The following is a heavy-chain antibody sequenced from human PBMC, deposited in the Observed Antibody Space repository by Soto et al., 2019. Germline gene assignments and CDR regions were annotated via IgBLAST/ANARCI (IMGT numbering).Heavy chain of an antibody. CDR1: GFTFSSYG. V-gene: IGHV3-30*18. J-gene: IGHJ4*02. CDR2: ISYDGSNK. Sequence: GGSLRLSCAASGFTFSSYGMHWVRQAPGKGLEWVAVISYDGSNKYYADSVKGRFTISRDNSKNTLYLQMNSLRAEDTAVYYCAKTFGTMVRGVMRDYWGQGTLVTVSS. CDR3: AKTFGTMVRGVMRDY. D-gene: IGHD3-10*01.